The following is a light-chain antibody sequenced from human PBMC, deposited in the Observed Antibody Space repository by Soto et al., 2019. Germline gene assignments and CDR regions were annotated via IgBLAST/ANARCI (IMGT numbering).Light chain of an antibody. Sequence: DIQVTQSPPSMAASVGDRVTITCRASQDIGNWMTWYQQKPGKAPKLLIYSASTLVRGVPSRFRGSGSGTEFTHPLGSRLPELSLTYDWDEAKSLLITF. J-gene: IGKJ5*01. V-gene: IGKV1-12*01. CDR2: SAS. CDR3: DEAKSLLIT. CDR1: QDIGNW.